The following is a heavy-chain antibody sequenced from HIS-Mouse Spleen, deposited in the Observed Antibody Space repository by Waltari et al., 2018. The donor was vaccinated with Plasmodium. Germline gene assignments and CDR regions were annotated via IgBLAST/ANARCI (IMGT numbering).Heavy chain of an antibody. V-gene: IGHV3-30*18. J-gene: IGHJ4*02. CDR2: ISYDGSNK. CDR3: AKDRRSSSWYVDY. CDR1: GFPFSSSG. D-gene: IGHD6-13*01. Sequence: QVQLVKSGGGVVRPGRSLRLSCAASGFPFSSSGMHWVRQAPGKGLEWVAVISYDGSNKYYADSVKGRFTISRDNSKNTLYLQMNSLRAEDTAVYYCAKDRRSSSWYVDYWGQGTLVTVSS.